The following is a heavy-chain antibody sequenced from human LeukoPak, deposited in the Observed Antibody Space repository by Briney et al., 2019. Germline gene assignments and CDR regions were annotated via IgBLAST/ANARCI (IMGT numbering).Heavy chain of an antibody. V-gene: IGHV3-74*03. CDR3: ARDTTLSRTEY. J-gene: IGHJ4*02. Sequence: QGGGSLRLSCAASGFSFSGYWMHWVRQVPGKGLEWVSRVNPDGSITSYGDSVKGRFSISRDNAKNTMSLQMISLRTEDTAVYYCARDTTLSRTEYWGQGTLVTVSS. CDR2: VNPDGSIT. CDR1: GFSFSGYW. D-gene: IGHD1-14*01.